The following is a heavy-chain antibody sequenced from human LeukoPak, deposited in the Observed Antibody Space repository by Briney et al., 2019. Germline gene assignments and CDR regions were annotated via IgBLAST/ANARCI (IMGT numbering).Heavy chain of an antibody. Sequence: SQTLSLTCTVSGGSISSGSYYWSWIRQPAGKGLEWIGRIYTSGSTNYNPSLKSRVTTSVDTSKNQFSLKLSSVTAADTAVYYCAREGGYYGGFDYWGQGTLVTVSS. V-gene: IGHV4-61*02. CDR2: IYTSGST. J-gene: IGHJ4*02. D-gene: IGHD3-22*01. CDR1: GGSISSGSYY. CDR3: AREGGYYGGFDY.